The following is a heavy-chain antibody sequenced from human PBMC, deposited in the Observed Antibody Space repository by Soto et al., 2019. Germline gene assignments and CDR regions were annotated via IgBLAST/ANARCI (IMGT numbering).Heavy chain of an antibody. V-gene: IGHV1-69*08. CDR3: ARETTVVTDLDY. CDR2: IIPILGIA. J-gene: IGHJ4*02. D-gene: IGHD4-17*01. CDR1: GGTFSSYT. Sequence: QVQRVQSGAEVKKPGSSVKVSCKASGGTFSSYTISWVRQAPGQGLEWMGRIIPILGIANYAQKFQGRVTITADKSTSTAYMELSSLRSEDTAVYYCARETTVVTDLDYWGQGTLVTVSS.